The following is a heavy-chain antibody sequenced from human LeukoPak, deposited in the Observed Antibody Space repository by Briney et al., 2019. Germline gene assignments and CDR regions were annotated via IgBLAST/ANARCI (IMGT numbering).Heavy chain of an antibody. CDR1: GFTFSSYA. Sequence: GGSLRLSCAAPGFTFSSYAMSWVRQAPGKGLEWVSAISGSGGSTYYADSVKGRFTISRDNSKNTLYLQMNSLRAEDTAVYYCAKDVYSSSDGYFDYWGQGTLVTVSS. CDR2: ISGSGGST. V-gene: IGHV3-23*01. CDR3: AKDVYSSSDGYFDY. J-gene: IGHJ4*02. D-gene: IGHD6-6*01.